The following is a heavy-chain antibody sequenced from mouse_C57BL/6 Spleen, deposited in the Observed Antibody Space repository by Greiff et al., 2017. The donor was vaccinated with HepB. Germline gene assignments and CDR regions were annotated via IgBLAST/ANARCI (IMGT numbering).Heavy chain of an antibody. CDR3: AREGDYFWYFDV. CDR1: GFTFSSYT. CDR2: ISGGGGNT. D-gene: IGHD1-1*01. J-gene: IGHJ1*03. V-gene: IGHV5-9*01. Sequence: EVQRVESGGGLVKPGGSLKLSCAASGFTFSSYTMSWVRQTPEKRLEWVATISGGGGNTYYPDSVKGRFTISRDNAKNTLYLQMSSLRSEDTALYYCAREGDYFWYFDVWGTGTTVTVSS.